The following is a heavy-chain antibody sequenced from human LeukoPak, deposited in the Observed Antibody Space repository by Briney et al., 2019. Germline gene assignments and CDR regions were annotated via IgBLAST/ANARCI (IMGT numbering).Heavy chain of an antibody. V-gene: IGHV4-38-2*01. CDR3: ARPQGPYCSSTSCYVDY. J-gene: IGHJ4*02. CDR2: IYHSGNT. CDR1: GYSISSGYY. D-gene: IGHD2-2*01. Sequence: KTSETLSLTSVLAGYSISSGYYWGWIRQPPGKGLEWIGSIYHSGNTYYNPSLKSRVTISVDTSKNQFSLKLSSVTAADTAVYYCARPQGPYCSSTSCYVDYWGQGTLVTVST.